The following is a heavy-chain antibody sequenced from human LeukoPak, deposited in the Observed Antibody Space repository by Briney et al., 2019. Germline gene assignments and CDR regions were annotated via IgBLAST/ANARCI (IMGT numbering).Heavy chain of an antibody. CDR1: GGSFSGYY. J-gene: IGHJ5*02. CDR2: ISYSGDT. D-gene: IGHD5-18*01. V-gene: IGHV4-59*01. Sequence: SETLSLTCAVYGGSFSGYYWTWVRQPPGKGLEWVGYISYSGDTNYNPSLKSRVTISVDTSKNQFSLKLSSVTVADTAVYYCARYNYGFVNWFDPWGQGTLVTVSS. CDR3: ARYNYGFVNWFDP.